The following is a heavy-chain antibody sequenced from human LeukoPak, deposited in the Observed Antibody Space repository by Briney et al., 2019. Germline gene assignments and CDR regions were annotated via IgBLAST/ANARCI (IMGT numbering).Heavy chain of an antibody. J-gene: IGHJ5*02. CDR3: ASRYCSGGSCYRQVVWFDP. CDR2: IYYSGST. D-gene: IGHD2-15*01. V-gene: IGHV4-39*01. Sequence: PSETLSLTCTVSGGSISSSSYYWGWIRQPPGKGLEWIGSIYYSGSTYYNPSLKSRVTISVDTSKNQSSLKLSSVTAADTAVYYCASRYCSGGSCYRQVVWFDPWGQGTLVTVSS. CDR1: GGSISSSSYY.